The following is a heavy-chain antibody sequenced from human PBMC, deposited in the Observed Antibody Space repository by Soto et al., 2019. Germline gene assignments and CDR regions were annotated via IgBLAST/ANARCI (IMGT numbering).Heavy chain of an antibody. Sequence: EVHLLESGGGLVQPGGSLRLSCAASGFTFSNYAMGWVRQAPGKGLEWVSTISYNGRNTFSADSVRGRFTISRDDSRNTLYLQRNSLRAHFTAVYYCASENYSVFNDWGQGTRVTVSS. J-gene: IGHJ4*02. V-gene: IGHV3-23*01. CDR3: ASENYSVFND. CDR2: ISYNGRNT. CDR1: GFTFSNYA. D-gene: IGHD1-7*01.